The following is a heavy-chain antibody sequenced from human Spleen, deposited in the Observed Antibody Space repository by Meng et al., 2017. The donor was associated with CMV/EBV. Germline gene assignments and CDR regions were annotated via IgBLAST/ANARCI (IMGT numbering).Heavy chain of an antibody. V-gene: IGHV3-21*01. CDR2: ISSLSSYI. CDR3: ARDGTMVGATALDY. D-gene: IGHD1-26*01. Sequence: ASGFDCSSYSLNGGRQAPGKGLEWVYSISSLSSYIYYADSVKGRSTTSRDNAKNSLYLQMNSLRADDTAVYYCARDGTMVGATALDYWGQGTLVTVSS. J-gene: IGHJ4*02. CDR1: GFDCSSYS.